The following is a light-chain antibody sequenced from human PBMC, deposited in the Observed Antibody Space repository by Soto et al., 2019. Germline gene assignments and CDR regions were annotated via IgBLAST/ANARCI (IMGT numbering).Light chain of an antibody. CDR2: EVS. V-gene: IGLV2-14*01. CDR3: SSYTRSSTSYV. J-gene: IGLJ1*01. CDR1: SSDVGGYNY. Sequence: QSVLTQPASVSGSPGQSITISCTGTSSDVGGYNYVSWYQQHLGKAPKLMIYEVSNRPSRVSNRFSGSKSGNTASLTISGLQAEDEADYYCSSYTRSSTSYVFGTGTKVTVL.